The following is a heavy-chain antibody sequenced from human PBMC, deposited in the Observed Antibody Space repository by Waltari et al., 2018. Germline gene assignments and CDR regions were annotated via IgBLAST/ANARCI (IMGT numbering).Heavy chain of an antibody. V-gene: IGHV4-39*02. CDR2: MSYNGAT. J-gene: IGHJ3*01. CDR1: GGSITSNRHY. Sequence: QLQLQESGPGLGKPPETLSLTCIVSGGSITSNRHYWAWIRQPPGQGLEWIGTMSYNGATYSSPSLKSRVTLSRDTSKNHLSLKLGSVTAADTAVYYCATYIGASIGTAAFDVWGQGTMVTVSS. CDR3: ATYIGASIGTAAFDV. D-gene: IGHD5-12*01.